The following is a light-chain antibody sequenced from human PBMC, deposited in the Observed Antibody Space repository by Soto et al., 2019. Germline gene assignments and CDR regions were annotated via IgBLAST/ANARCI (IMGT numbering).Light chain of an antibody. CDR1: QSIRDIH. Sequence: EIVLTQSPGTLSLSPGERATLSCRASQSIRDIHLAWYQQKPGQAPRLLIYGASTRATGIPARFSGSGSGTEFTLTISSLQSEDFAVYYCQQYNNWWTFGQGTKVDIK. CDR2: GAS. J-gene: IGKJ1*01. V-gene: IGKV3-15*01. CDR3: QQYNNWWT.